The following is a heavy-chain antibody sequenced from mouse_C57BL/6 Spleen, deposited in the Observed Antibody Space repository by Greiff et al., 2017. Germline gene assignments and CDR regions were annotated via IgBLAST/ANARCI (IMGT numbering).Heavy chain of an antibody. J-gene: IGHJ1*03. CDR1: GYTFTSYG. V-gene: IGHV1-81*01. D-gene: IGHD2-4*01. Sequence: QVQLKESGAELARPGASVKLSCKASGYTFTSYGISWVKQRTGQGLEWIGEIYPRSGNTYYNEKFKGKATLTADKSSSTAYMELRSLTSEDSAVYFCARMSPYDNEGPTGDFDVWGTGTTVTVSS. CDR2: IYPRSGNT. CDR3: ARMSPYDNEGPTGDFDV.